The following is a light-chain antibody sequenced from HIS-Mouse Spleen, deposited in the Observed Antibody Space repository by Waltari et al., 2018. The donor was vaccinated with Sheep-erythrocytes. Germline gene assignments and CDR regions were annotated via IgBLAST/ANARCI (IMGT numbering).Light chain of an antibody. V-gene: IGKV4-1*01. J-gene: IGKJ1*01. CDR2: WAS. Sequence: DIVMTQSPDSLAGSLGERATTNCKSSQSVLYSSKTKNYLAWYQQKPGQPPKLLIYWASTRESGVPDRFSGSGSGTDFTLTISSLQAEDVAVYYCQQYYSTPPTFGQGTKVEIK. CDR3: QQYYSTPPT. CDR1: QSVLYSSKTKNY.